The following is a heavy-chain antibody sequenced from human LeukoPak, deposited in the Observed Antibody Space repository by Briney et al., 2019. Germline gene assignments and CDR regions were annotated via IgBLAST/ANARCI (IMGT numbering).Heavy chain of an antibody. V-gene: IGHV3-33*08. Sequence: GGSLRLSCAASGFTFSSYSMNWVRQAPGKGLEWVAVIWYDGNNKYYADSVKGRFTISRENSKNTLYLHMNSLRAEDTAVYYCARDPSMARGVADYWGQGTLVTVSS. CDR3: ARDPSMARGVADY. D-gene: IGHD3-10*01. J-gene: IGHJ4*02. CDR2: IWYDGNNK. CDR1: GFTFSSYS.